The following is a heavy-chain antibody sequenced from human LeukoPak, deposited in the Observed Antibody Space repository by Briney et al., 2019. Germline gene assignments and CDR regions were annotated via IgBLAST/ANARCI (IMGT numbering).Heavy chain of an antibody. CDR1: GFTFSSYE. CDR3: AKDGLLWFGEYYYFDY. V-gene: IGHV3-48*03. Sequence: GGSLILSCAASGFTFSSYEMNWVRQAPGKGLEWVSDISSSGSTIYYADSVKGRFTISRDNSKNTLYLQMNSLRAEDTAVYYCAKDGLLWFGEYYYFDYWGQGTLVTVSS. CDR2: ISSSGSTI. J-gene: IGHJ4*02. D-gene: IGHD3-10*01.